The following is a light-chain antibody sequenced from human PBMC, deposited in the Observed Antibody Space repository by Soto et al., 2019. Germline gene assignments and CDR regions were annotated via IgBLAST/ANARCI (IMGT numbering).Light chain of an antibody. CDR1: QSINTW. CDR3: QQYNSYSWT. J-gene: IGKJ1*01. Sequence: DIQMTQSPSTLSASVGDRATITCRASQSINTWLAWYQQKPGKAPKLLIYDASTLETGVPSRFSGSGSGTEFTLTISSLQPDDSATYFCQQYNSYSWTFGQGTKVDIK. V-gene: IGKV1-5*01. CDR2: DAS.